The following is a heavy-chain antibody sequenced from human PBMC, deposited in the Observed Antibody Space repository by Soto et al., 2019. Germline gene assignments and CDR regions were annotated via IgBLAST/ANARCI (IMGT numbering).Heavy chain of an antibody. D-gene: IGHD6-13*01. V-gene: IGHV3-15*07. CDR1: SVSNAW. Sequence: SVSNAWMNWVRQAPGKGLEWVGRIKSKTDGGTTDYAAPVKGRFTISRDDSKNTLYLQMNSLKTEDTAVYYCTTRLPPLKQQPAFDIWGQGTMVTVSS. CDR3: TTRLPPLKQQPAFDI. J-gene: IGHJ3*02. CDR2: IKSKTDGGTT.